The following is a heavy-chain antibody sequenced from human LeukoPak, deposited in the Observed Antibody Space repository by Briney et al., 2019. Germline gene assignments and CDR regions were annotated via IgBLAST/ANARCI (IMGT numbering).Heavy chain of an antibody. CDR2: INTGNGNT. Sequence: ASVKVSCKASGYTFTTYIIHWVRQAPGQRREWMGWINTGNGNTEYSQSFQGRVTITRDTSASTAYMELSRLRSEDTAVYYCARDRFYGSGTYNHFDSWGQGAQVTVSS. CDR1: GYTFTTYI. J-gene: IGHJ4*02. CDR3: ARDRFYGSGTYNHFDS. V-gene: IGHV1-3*04. D-gene: IGHD3-10*01.